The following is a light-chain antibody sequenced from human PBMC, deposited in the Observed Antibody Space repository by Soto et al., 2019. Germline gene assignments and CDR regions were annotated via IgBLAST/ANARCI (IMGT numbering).Light chain of an antibody. CDR2: GAS. V-gene: IGKV3-15*01. J-gene: IGKJ1*01. CDR1: QSVSSD. Sequence: EIVMTQSPATLSVSPGERVTLSCRASQSVSSDLAWYHHKPGQAPRLLFYGASTRATGIPARFSGSGFGTEFTLTISSLQSEDFAVYYCQQYNNWPSWTFGQGTKVEIK. CDR3: QQYNNWPSWT.